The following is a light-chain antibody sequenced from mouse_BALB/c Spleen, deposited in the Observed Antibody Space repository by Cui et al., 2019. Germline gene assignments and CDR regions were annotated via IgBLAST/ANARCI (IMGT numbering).Light chain of an antibody. CDR1: QDIGIY. V-gene: IGKV10-96*01. CDR2: YTT. CDR3: QQGNTRRGFT. Sequence: DIQMTQTTSSLAVSLGDRVTISRRASQDIGIYLNWYQQKPDGTIKLLIYYTTTLHSGVTSRFSGSWSGTDYSLTISNLEQEDIATYFCQQGNTRRGFTFGSGTKLEIK. J-gene: IGKJ4*01.